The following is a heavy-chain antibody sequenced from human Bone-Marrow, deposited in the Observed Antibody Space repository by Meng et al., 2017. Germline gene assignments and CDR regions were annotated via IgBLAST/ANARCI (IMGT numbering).Heavy chain of an antibody. J-gene: IGHJ4*02. CDR1: GFTFSNAW. CDR2: IKRKTEGGTI. CDR3: TTRSGGKNDY. Sequence: ELQLLESGGGWLKAGGSLRLPCAVSGFTFSNAWMSWVRQATGKGLEWVGCIKRKTEGGTIEYAAPVKGRLTISRDDSKNTLYLQMNSLKTEDKAVYYCTTRSGGKNDYWGQGTLVTVSS. V-gene: IGHV3-15*01. D-gene: IGHD2-15*01.